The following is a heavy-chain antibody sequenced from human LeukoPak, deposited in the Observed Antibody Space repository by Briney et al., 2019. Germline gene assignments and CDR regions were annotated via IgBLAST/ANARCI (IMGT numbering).Heavy chain of an antibody. Sequence: ASVKVSCKASGGTFSSYAISWVRQAPGQGLEWMGRINPNSGGTNYAQKFQGRVTMTRDTSISTAYMELSRLRSDDTAVYYCARSRVGQLWFYWGQGTLVTVSS. CDR3: ARSRVGQLWFY. D-gene: IGHD5-18*01. CDR1: GGTFSSYA. J-gene: IGHJ4*02. V-gene: IGHV1-2*06. CDR2: INPNSGGT.